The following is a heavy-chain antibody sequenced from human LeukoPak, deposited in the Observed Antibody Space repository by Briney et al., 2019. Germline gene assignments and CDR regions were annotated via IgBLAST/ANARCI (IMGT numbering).Heavy chain of an antibody. Sequence: GGSLRLSCAVSGITLSNYGMTWVRQAPGKVLEWVAGISGSGGGTNYADSVKGRFTISRDNPKNTLYLQMNSLRAEDTAVYFCAKRGVVIRVILVGFHKEAYYFDSWGQGALVTVSS. J-gene: IGHJ4*02. CDR1: GITLSNYG. V-gene: IGHV3-23*01. CDR2: ISGSGGGT. D-gene: IGHD3-22*01. CDR3: AKRGVVIRVILVGFHKEAYYFDS.